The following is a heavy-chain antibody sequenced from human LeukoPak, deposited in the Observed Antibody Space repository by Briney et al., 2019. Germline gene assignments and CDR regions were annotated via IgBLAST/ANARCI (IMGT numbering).Heavy chain of an antibody. J-gene: IGHJ4*02. Sequence: QPGGSLRLSCAASGFTFSSYGMSWVRQAPGKGLEWVSAISGSGGSTYYADSVKGRFTIYRDNSKNTLYLQMNSLRSEDTAVYYCARVEDYDILTGFDYWGQGTLVTVSS. CDR1: GFTFSSYG. CDR2: ISGSGGST. V-gene: IGHV3-23*01. CDR3: ARVEDYDILTGFDY. D-gene: IGHD3-9*01.